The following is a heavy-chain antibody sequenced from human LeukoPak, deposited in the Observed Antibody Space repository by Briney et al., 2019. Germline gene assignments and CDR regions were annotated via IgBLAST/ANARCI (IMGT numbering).Heavy chain of an antibody. CDR3: ARGLDYARHDAFDI. Sequence: QPGGSLRLSCAASGFTFSSYWMHWVRQVPGKGPVWVSRIDTDASSTTYADYVKGRFTISRDNSKNTLYLQMNSLRAEDTAVYYCARGLDYARHDAFDIWGQGTMVTVSS. J-gene: IGHJ3*02. CDR1: GFTFSSYW. CDR2: IDTDASST. V-gene: IGHV3-74*01. D-gene: IGHD4-17*01.